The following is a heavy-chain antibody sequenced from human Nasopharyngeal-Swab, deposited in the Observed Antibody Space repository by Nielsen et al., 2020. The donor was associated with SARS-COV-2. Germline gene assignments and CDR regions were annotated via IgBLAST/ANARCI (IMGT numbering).Heavy chain of an antibody. V-gene: IGHV3-9*01. CDR3: AKVDYDSSGYDY. D-gene: IGHD3-22*01. CDR2: ISWNSGSI. J-gene: IGHJ4*02. Sequence: RQPPGKGLEWVSGISWNSGSIGYADSVKGRFTISRDNAKNSLYLQMNSLRAEDTALYYCAKVDYDSSGYDYWGQGTLVTVSS.